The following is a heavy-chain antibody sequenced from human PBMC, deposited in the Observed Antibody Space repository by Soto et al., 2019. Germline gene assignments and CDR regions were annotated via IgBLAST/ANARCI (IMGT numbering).Heavy chain of an antibody. V-gene: IGHV3-49*04. CDR2: IRSKAYGGTT. J-gene: IGHJ4*02. CDR3: ISVKLYPSLDFDY. Sequence: PGGSLRLSCTASGFTFNDYTLSWVRQAPGKGLEWVGFIRSKAYGGTTEYAASVKGRFTISRDDSKSIAYLQMNSLKTEDTAVYYCISVKLYPSLDFDYWGQGPLLTGSS. CDR1: GFTFNDYT. D-gene: IGHD2-8*01.